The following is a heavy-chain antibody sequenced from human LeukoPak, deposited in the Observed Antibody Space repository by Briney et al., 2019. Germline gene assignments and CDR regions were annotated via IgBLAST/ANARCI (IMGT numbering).Heavy chain of an antibody. CDR1: GFTFSSYA. CDR3: ARVPRGMATTYFDY. Sequence: TGGSLRLSCAASGFTFSSYAMHWVRQAPGKGLEWVAVISYDGSNKYHADSVKGRFTISRDNSKNTLYLQMNSLRAEDTAVYYCARVPRGMATTYFDYWGQGTLVTVSS. D-gene: IGHD5-24*01. CDR2: ISYDGSNK. V-gene: IGHV3-30*01. J-gene: IGHJ4*02.